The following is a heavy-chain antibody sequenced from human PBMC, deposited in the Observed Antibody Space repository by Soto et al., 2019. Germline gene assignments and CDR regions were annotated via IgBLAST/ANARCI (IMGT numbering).Heavy chain of an antibody. D-gene: IGHD6-13*01. V-gene: IGHV1-2*04. CDR1: GYTFTGYF. CDR2: INPNRGGT. CDR3: ARVGFSAAAGTVYYGMDV. J-gene: IGHJ6*02. Sequence: ASVKVSCKASGYTFTGYFMHWVRQAPGQGLEWMGWINPNRGGTNYAQKFQGWVTMTRDTSISTAYMELSRLRSDDTAVYYCARVGFSAAAGTVYYGMDVWGQGTTVTVSS.